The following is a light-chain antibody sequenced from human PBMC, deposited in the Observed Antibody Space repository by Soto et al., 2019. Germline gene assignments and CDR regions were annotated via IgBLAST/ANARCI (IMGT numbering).Light chain of an antibody. J-gene: IGKJ1*01. Sequence: ESQVQQFPANLSFYNGESATLSCRASQSVSSYLAWYQQKPGQAPRLLIYDASNRATGIPARFSGSGSGTDLSLTISRPEPEDFAVYYWQKRSNWPRTCGQGTKVDIK. CDR1: QSVSSY. CDR3: QKRSNWPRT. CDR2: DAS. V-gene: IGKV3-11*01.